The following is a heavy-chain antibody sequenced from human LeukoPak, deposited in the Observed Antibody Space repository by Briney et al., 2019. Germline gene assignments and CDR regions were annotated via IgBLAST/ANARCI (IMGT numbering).Heavy chain of an antibody. D-gene: IGHD3-3*01. J-gene: IGHJ4*02. CDR1: GYTFTGYC. CDR2: INPNSGGT. V-gene: IGHV1-2*02. Sequence: ASVKVSCKASGYTFTGYCMHWVRQAPGQGLEWMGWINPNSGGTNYAQKFQGRVTMTRDTSISTVYMELSRLRSDDTAVYYCARSPGDFWSGYYMANYFDYWGQGTLVTVSS. CDR3: ARSPGDFWSGYYMANYFDY.